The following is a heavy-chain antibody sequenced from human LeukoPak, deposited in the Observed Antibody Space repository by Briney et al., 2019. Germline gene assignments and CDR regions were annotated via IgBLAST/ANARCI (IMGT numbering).Heavy chain of an antibody. J-gene: IGHJ6*02. CDR2: ISYDGSNK. V-gene: IGHV3-30-3*01. CDR3: ARGPNYYYYYYGMDV. Sequence: GSLRLPCAASGFTFSSYAMHWVRQAPGKGLEWVAVISYDGSNKYYADSVKGRFTISRDNSKNTLYLQMNSLRAEDTAVYYCARGPNYYYYYYGMDVWGQGTTVTVSS. CDR1: GFTFSSYA.